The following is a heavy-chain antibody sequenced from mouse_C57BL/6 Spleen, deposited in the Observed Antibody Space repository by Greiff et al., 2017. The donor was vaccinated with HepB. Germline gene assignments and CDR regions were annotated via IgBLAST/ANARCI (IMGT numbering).Heavy chain of an antibody. J-gene: IGHJ3*01. CDR2: IDPENGDT. CDR1: GFNIKDDY. Sequence: EVQVVESGAELVRPGASVKLSCTASGFNIKDDYMHWVKQRPEQGLEWIGWIDPENGDTEYASKFQGKATITADTSSNTAYLQLSSLTSEDTAVYYCTRDGNQAWFAYWGQGTLVTVSA. V-gene: IGHV14-4*01. D-gene: IGHD2-1*01. CDR3: TRDGNQAWFAY.